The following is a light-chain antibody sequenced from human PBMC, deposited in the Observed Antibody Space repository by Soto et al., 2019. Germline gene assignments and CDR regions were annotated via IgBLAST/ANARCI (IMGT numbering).Light chain of an antibody. J-gene: IGLJ1*01. CDR3: SSYTSSCTYV. Sequence: QSVLTQPASVSGSPGQSITISCTGTSSDVGGYNYVSWYQQHPGKAPKLIIYEVTNRPSGVSNRFSGSKSGNTASLTISGLQAEDEADYYCSSYTSSCTYVFGTGTKVTVL. CDR2: EVT. V-gene: IGLV2-14*01. CDR1: SSDVGGYNY.